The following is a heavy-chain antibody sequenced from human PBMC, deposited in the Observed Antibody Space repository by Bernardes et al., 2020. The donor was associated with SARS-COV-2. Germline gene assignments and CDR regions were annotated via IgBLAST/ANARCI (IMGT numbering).Heavy chain of an antibody. J-gene: IGHJ6*02. D-gene: IGHD2-15*01. CDR3: ARDRKRATGGALLFRWYHYGMDV. CDR2: ISGDNDNT. Sequence: ASVKVSCKASGYTFTSYGISWVRQAPGQGLEWMGWISGDNDNTNYAQSLQGRVTMTTDTSTSTAYMELLSLRSDDTAVYYCARDRKRATGGALLFRWYHYGMDVWGQGTTVTVSS. V-gene: IGHV1-18*04. CDR1: GYTFTSYG.